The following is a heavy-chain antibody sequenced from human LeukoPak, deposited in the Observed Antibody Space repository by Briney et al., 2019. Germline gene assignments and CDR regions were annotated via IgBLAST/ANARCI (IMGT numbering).Heavy chain of an antibody. CDR3: ASVYSSSWYPLVYMDV. J-gene: IGHJ6*03. D-gene: IGHD6-13*01. Sequence: GGSLRLSCAASGFAFSSYSMNWVRQAPGKGLEWVSYISSSSSTIYYADSVKGRFTISRDNAKNSLYLQMNSLRVEDTAVYYCASVYSSSWYPLVYMDVWGKGTTVTVSS. CDR1: GFAFSSYS. V-gene: IGHV3-48*01. CDR2: ISSSSSTI.